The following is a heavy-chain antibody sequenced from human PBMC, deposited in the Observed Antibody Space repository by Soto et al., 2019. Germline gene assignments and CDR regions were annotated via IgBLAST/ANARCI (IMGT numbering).Heavy chain of an antibody. V-gene: IGHV4-39*01. CDR3: ARHYGYEVFDY. J-gene: IGHJ4*02. CDR1: GGSISSSSYY. D-gene: IGHD5-18*01. CDR2: IYYSGST. Sequence: QLQLQESGPGLVKPSETLSLTCTVSGGSISSSSYYWGWILQPPGKGLEWIGSIYYSGSTYYNPSFKSRVTIPVDTSKHQFCLQLSSVTAADTAVYDCARHYGYEVFDYWGQGTLVTVSS.